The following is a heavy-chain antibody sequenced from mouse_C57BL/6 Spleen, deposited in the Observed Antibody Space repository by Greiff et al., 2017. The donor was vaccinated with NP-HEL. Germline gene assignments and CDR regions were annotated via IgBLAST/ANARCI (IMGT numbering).Heavy chain of an antibody. D-gene: IGHD4-1*01. CDR3: ARRWDIDY. CDR2: IYPGDGDT. V-gene: IGHV1-82*01. CDR1: GYAFSSSW. Sequence: QVQLQQSGPELVKPGASVKISCKASGYAFSSSWMNWVKQRPGKGLEWIGRIYPGDGDTNYNGKFKGKATLTADKSSSTAYMQLSSLTSEDSAVYFCARRWDIDYWGQGTTLTVSS. J-gene: IGHJ2*01.